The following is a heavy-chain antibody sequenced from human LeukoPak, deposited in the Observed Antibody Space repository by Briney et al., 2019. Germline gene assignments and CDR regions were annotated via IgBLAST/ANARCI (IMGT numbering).Heavy chain of an antibody. CDR3: ARDPGGGYEPFDY. CDR2: IYYSGST. CDR1: GGSIRSYY. Sequence: SETLSLTCSVSGGSIRSYYWSWIRQPPGKGLEWIGYIYYSGSTNYNPSLKSRVTISVDTSKNQFSLKLSSVTAADTAVYYCARDPGGGYEPFDYWGQGTLVTVSS. J-gene: IGHJ4*02. D-gene: IGHD5-12*01. V-gene: IGHV4-59*01.